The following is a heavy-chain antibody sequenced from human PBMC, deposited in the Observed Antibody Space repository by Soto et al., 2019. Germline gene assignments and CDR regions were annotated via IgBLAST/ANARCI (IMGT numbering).Heavy chain of an antibody. CDR3: ARELYTTRGSPFDY. CDR2: INPSSGST. J-gene: IGHJ4*02. CDR1: GYPFTSYY. V-gene: IGHV1-46*01. D-gene: IGHD3-16*01. Sequence: QVQLVQSGAEVKKPGASVKVSCKASGYPFTSYYVHWVRQAPVQGLEWMGFINPSSGSTSYAQKFQGRLTMTRDTSMSTGYREVSSLISEDTAVYYCARELYTTRGSPFDYWGQRTLVTVSS.